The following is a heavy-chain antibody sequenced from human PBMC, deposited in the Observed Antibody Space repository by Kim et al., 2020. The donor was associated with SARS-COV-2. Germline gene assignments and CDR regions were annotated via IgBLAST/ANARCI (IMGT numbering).Heavy chain of an antibody. Sequence: GGSLRLSCAAPGITFSNYWMSWVRQAPGKGLQWVSNIKHDGSEKFYVDSVEGRFTISRDNAKSSVYLQMNSLRVEDTAIYYCAIKNYYYDSRNYGWFGPWGQGTLVTVAS. CDR2: IKHDGSEK. CDR3: AIKNYYYDSRNYGWFGP. CDR1: GITFSNYW. D-gene: IGHD3-22*01. J-gene: IGHJ5*02. V-gene: IGHV3-7*03.